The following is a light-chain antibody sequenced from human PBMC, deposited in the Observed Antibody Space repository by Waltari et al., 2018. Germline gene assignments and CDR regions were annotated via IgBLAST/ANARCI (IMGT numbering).Light chain of an antibody. J-gene: IGKJ4*01. Sequence: IVLPQSPGTLSLSPGEPATLSCRASQSIRLAWYQQKPGQAPILLIHDASKRATGIPDRFSGSGSGTDFTLTISRLEPEDFAMYYCQQFDRSPPVTFGGGTKVEIK. CDR3: QQFDRSPPVT. CDR2: DAS. CDR1: QSIR. V-gene: IGKV3-20*01.